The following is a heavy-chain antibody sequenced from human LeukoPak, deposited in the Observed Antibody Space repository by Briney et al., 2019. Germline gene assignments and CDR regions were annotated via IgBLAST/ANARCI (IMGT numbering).Heavy chain of an antibody. Sequence: GGSLRLSCAASGFTFSDYYMSWVRQAPGEGLEWVANIKQDGSEKYYVDSVKGRFTISRDNAKNSLYLQMNSLRAEDTAVYYCARGDYYDSSGYYHDAFDIWGQGTMVTVSS. CDR3: ARGDYYDSSGYYHDAFDI. CDR2: IKQDGSEK. J-gene: IGHJ3*02. V-gene: IGHV3-7*04. CDR1: GFTFSDYY. D-gene: IGHD3-22*01.